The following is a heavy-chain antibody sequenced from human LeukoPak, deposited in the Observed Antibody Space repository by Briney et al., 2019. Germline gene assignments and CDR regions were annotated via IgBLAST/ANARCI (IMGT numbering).Heavy chain of an antibody. CDR1: GGSINNYY. CDR2: IYFSGST. D-gene: IGHD5-18*01. CDR3: ARQLDSAMVDY. V-gene: IGHV4-59*08. Sequence: SETLFLTCTVSGGSINNYYWSWIRQPPGKGLEWIGYIYFSGSTNYNPSLKSRVTISVDTSNYQFSLKLSSVTAADTAVYYCARQLDSAMVDYWGQGTLVTVSS. J-gene: IGHJ4*02.